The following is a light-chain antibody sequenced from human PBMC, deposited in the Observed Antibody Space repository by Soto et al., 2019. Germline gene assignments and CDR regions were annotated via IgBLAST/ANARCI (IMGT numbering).Light chain of an antibody. CDR3: QQYNDNWT. CDR1: QSVSRG. V-gene: IGKV1-5*03. Sequence: DVQMTQSPSTLSASVGDRVTITCRASQSVSRGLAWYQQKPGKAPKLLIYKASTLESGVPSRFSGSGSGTEFTLAISSLQPDDSATYYCQQYNDNWTFGQGTKVDIK. J-gene: IGKJ1*01. CDR2: KAS.